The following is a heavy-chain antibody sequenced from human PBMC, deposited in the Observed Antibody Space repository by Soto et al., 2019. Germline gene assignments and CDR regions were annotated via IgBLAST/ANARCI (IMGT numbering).Heavy chain of an antibody. D-gene: IGHD3-16*01. Sequence: ASGKVCCKASGCTFTSYGISWVRQAPGQGLEWMGWISAYNGNTNYAQKLQGRVTMTTDTSTSTAYMELRSLRSDDTAVYYCARAIYEIYGMDVWGQGTTVTVSS. J-gene: IGHJ6*02. V-gene: IGHV1-18*01. CDR1: GCTFTSYG. CDR3: ARAIYEIYGMDV. CDR2: ISAYNGNT.